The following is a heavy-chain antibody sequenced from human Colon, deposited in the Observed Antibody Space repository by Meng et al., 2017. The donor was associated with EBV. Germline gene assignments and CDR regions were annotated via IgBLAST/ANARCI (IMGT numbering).Heavy chain of an antibody. CDR2: IIHGGSP. D-gene: IGHD2-8*02. Sequence: VQLKQWGAGLLKPAETLFLTCAVNGGSLSGAYWNWIRQPPGKGLEWIGEIIHGGSPSYNPSLKSRVTISIDTSKNQLSLMLSSVTAADTAVYYCARRPTGIDYWGQGTLVTVSS. CDR1: GGSLSGAY. CDR3: ARRPTGIDY. V-gene: IGHV4-34*12. J-gene: IGHJ4*02.